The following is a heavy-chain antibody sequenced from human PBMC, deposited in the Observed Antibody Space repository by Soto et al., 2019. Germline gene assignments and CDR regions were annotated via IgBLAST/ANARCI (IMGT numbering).Heavy chain of an antibody. CDR2: VNPILSMS. CDR3: ATSYGSGYRAFDF. J-gene: IGHJ4*02. D-gene: IGHD3-10*01. V-gene: IGHV1-69*04. Sequence: QVQLVQSGAEVKRPGSSVKVSCKASADTFNFYSINWVRQAPGLGLEWMGRVNPILSMSNYAQRFQGRVTMTADKSTRTAYMELSGLRSEDTAIYYCATSYGSGYRAFDFWGQGALVTVSS. CDR1: ADTFNFYS.